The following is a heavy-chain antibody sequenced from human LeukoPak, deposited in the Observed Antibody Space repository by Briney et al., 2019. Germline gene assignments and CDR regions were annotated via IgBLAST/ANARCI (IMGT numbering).Heavy chain of an antibody. CDR1: GGSISSYY. V-gene: IGHV4-59*01. CDR3: ARGIAARLNDY. J-gene: IGHJ4*02. Sequence: PSETLSLTCTVSGGSISSYYWSWLRQPPGKGLEWIGYIYYSGSTNYNPSLKSRVTISVDTSKNQFSLKLSSVTAADTAVYYCARGIAARLNDYWGQGTLVTVSS. D-gene: IGHD6-6*01. CDR2: IYYSGST.